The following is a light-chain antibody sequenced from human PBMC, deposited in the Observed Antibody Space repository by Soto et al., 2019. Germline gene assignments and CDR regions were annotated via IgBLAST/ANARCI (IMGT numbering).Light chain of an antibody. J-gene: IGLJ1*01. CDR1: NSNIGAGYD. CDR3: QSFDSSLRDYV. Sequence: QSVLTQPPSVSGAPGQRVTISCTGSNSNIGAGYDVHWYQQLPGTAPKLPIYRNDNRPSGGPDRFSGSKSGTSASLAITGLQAEDEADYYCQSFDSSLRDYVFGTGTKLTVL. CDR2: RND. V-gene: IGLV1-40*01.